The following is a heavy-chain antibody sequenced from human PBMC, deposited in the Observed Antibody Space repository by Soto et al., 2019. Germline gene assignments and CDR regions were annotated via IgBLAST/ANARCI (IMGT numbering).Heavy chain of an antibody. CDR3: ARHELTPGPFDY. CDR2: IYYSGST. Sequence: SETLSLTCTVSGGSISSGGYYWSWIRQHPGKGLEWIGYIYYSGSTYYNPSLKSRVTISVDTSKNQFSLKLSSVTAADTAVYYCARHELTPGPFDYWGQGTLVTVSS. CDR1: GGSISSGGYY. V-gene: IGHV4-31*03. J-gene: IGHJ4*02. D-gene: IGHD1-7*01.